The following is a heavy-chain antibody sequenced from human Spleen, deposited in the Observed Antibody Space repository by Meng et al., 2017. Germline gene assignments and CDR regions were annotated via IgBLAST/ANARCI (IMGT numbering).Heavy chain of an antibody. CDR2: ISSSTSYI. V-gene: IGHV3-23*04. J-gene: IGHJ4*02. CDR3: AKSLGGSYLADFDY. D-gene: IGHD1-26*01. CDR1: GFSFIDYA. Sequence: EVQLVESGGGLVQPGGSLRLSCAASGFSFIDYAMHWVRQAPGKGLEWVSSISSSTSYIYYADSVKGRFTISRDNSKNTLYLQMNSLRDEDTAVYYCAKSLGGSYLADFDYWGQGTLVTVSS.